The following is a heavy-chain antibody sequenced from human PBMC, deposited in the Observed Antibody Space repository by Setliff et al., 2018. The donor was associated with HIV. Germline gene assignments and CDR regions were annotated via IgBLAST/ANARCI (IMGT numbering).Heavy chain of an antibody. CDR2: ISRSVSTI. Sequence: PGGSLRLSCAASGFTFSDYYMSWIRQAPGKGLEWVSYISRSVSTIYYADSVRGRFTISRDNAKNSLYLQMNSLRAEDTAVYYCARGNIVVVTAYFDYWGQGTLGTVSS. J-gene: IGHJ4*02. CDR3: ARGNIVVVTAYFDY. D-gene: IGHD2-21*02. V-gene: IGHV3-11*01. CDR1: GFTFSDYY.